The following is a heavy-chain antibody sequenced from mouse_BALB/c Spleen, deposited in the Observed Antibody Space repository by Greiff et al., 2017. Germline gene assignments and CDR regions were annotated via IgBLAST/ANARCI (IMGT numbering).Heavy chain of an antibody. J-gene: IGHJ4*01. D-gene: IGHD1-1*02. CDR1: GFSLTSYG. Sequence: VKLMESGPGLVAPSQSLSITCTVSGFSLTSYGVHWVRQPPGKGLEWLGVIWAGGSTNYNSALMSRLSISKDNSKSQVFLKMNSLQTDDTAMYYWARGYGDYAMDYWGQGTSVTVSS. V-gene: IGHV2-9*02. CDR3: ARGYGDYAMDY. CDR2: IWAGGST.